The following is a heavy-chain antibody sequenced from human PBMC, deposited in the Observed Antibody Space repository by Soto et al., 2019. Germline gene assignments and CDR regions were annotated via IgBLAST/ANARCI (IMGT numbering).Heavy chain of an antibody. Sequence: GGSLRLSCAASGFTFSSYAMSWVRQAPGKGLEWVSAISGSGGSTYYADSVKGRFTISRDNSKNTLYLQMNSLRAEDTAVYYCAKDRDQVVVVAATLDYWGQGTLVTVSS. V-gene: IGHV3-23*01. CDR3: AKDRDQVVVVAATLDY. CDR1: GFTFSSYA. D-gene: IGHD2-15*01. J-gene: IGHJ4*02. CDR2: ISGSGGST.